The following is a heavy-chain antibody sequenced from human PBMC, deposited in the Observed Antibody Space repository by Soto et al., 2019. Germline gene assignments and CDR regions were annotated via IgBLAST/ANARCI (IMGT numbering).Heavy chain of an antibody. J-gene: IGHJ3*01. CDR1: GFTFGDYS. CDR2: IRSNDYSGAT. CDR3: TRDESWWLREVTGFDG. Sequence: EVQLVESGGGLVQPGRSLRLSCTGSGFTFGDYSMSWFRQAPGKGLEWVGLIRSNDYSGATEYAACVKGRCTISRDDSKSIADLQMNSLKTEDTVVYYCTRDESWWLREVTGFDGWGQGTMVIVSS. D-gene: IGHD5-12*01. V-gene: IGHV3-49*03.